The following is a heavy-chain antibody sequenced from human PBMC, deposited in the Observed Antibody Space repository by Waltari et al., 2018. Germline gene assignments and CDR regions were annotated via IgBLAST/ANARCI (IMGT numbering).Heavy chain of an antibody. CDR3: ARDSGTGVDY. CDR2: NYYSGST. J-gene: IGHJ4*02. Sequence: QLQLQESGPGLVKPSETLSFTCTVSGGSISSSSYYWCWIRQPPGKGLVWIGSNYYSGSTYYTPSLKSRVTISVDTSKNQCSLKLSSVTAADTAVYYCARDSGTGVDYWGQGTLVTVSS. CDR1: GGSISSSSYY. D-gene: IGHD3-10*01. V-gene: IGHV4-39*07.